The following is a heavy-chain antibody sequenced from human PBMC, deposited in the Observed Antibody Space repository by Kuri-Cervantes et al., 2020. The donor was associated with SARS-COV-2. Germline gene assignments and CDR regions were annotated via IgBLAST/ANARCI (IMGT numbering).Heavy chain of an antibody. V-gene: IGHV3-30*02. Sequence: GESLKISCAASGFTFSSYAMSWVRQAPGKGLEWVAFIRYDGSNKYYADSVKGRFTISRDNSKNTLYLQMNSLRAEDTAVYYCAKVDGMDVWGQGTTVTVSS. CDR1: GFTFSSYA. J-gene: IGHJ6*02. CDR3: AKVDGMDV. CDR2: IRYDGSNK.